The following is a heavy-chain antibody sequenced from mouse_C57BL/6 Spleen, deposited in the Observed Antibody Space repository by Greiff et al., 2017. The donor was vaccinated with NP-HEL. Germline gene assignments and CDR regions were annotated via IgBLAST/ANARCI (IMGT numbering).Heavy chain of an antibody. CDR3: ARRRTGTWGWYFDV. J-gene: IGHJ1*03. V-gene: IGHV1-42*01. Sequence: VQLKQSGPELVKPGASVKISCKASGYSFTGYYMNWVKQSPEKSLEWIGEINPSTGGTTYNQKFKAKATLTVDKSSSTAYMQLKSLTSEDSAVYYCARRRTGTWGWYFDVWGTGTTVTVSS. CDR1: GYSFTGYY. CDR2: INPSTGGT. D-gene: IGHD4-1*01.